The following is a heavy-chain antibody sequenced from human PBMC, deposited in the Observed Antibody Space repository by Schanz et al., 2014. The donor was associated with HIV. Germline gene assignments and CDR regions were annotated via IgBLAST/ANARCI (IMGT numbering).Heavy chain of an antibody. CDR3: ARGIRRDCSSPSCNTGWFDP. J-gene: IGHJ5*02. CDR2: INHSGST. Sequence: QVQLQQWGAGLLKPSETLSLTCAVYGGSFSNHYWSWIRQPPGKGLEWIGEINHSGSTNYNPSLKSRVTISIDTSKNQFSLKLSSVTAADTAVYYCARGIRRDCSSPSCNTGWFDPWGQGTLVTVSS. V-gene: IGHV4-34*01. D-gene: IGHD2-2*02. CDR1: GGSFSNHY.